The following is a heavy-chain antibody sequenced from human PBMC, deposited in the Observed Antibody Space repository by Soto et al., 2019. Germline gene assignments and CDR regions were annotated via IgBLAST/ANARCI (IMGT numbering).Heavy chain of an antibody. Sequence: PSETLSLTCAVSGDSVTSDNWGNWVRQAQGKGPEWVSSIDSSGRNIYYADSVEGRFTTSRDNAKNSLYLQMNSLRVDDTALYFCARDESAGSSTSNWGQRTLVTVSS. D-gene: IGHD2-2*01. CDR3: ARDESAGSSTSN. J-gene: IGHJ4*02. CDR2: IDSSGRNI. V-gene: IGHV3-21*01. CDR1: GDSVTSDNW.